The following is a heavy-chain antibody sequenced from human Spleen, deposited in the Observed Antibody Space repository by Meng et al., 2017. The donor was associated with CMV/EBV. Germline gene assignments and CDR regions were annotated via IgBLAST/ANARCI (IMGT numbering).Heavy chain of an antibody. Sequence: SETLSLTCTVSGGSISSHFWTWIRQPPGKGLEWIGYIYYSGSTSYNPSLKSRVAISVDTSKNQFSLRPSSVTAADTAVYYCAREFPYCSSTSCYSGAFDIWGQGTMVTVSS. CDR2: IYYSGST. D-gene: IGHD2-2*01. J-gene: IGHJ3*02. V-gene: IGHV4-59*11. CDR1: GGSISSHF. CDR3: AREFPYCSSTSCYSGAFDI.